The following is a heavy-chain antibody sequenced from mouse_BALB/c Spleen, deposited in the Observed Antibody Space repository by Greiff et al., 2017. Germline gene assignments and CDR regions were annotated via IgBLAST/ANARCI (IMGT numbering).Heavy chain of an antibody. CDR2: ISSGGSYT. CDR3: ARPYYRYDRGYYYAMDY. CDR1: GFTFSSYG. Sequence: EVKVVESGGDLVKPGGSLKLSCAASGFTFSSYGMSWVRQTPDKRLEWVATISSGGSYTDYPDSVKGRFTISRDNAKNTLYLQMSSLKSEDTAMYYCARPYYRYDRGYYYAMDYWGQGTSVTVSS. J-gene: IGHJ4*01. D-gene: IGHD2-14*01. V-gene: IGHV5-6*01.